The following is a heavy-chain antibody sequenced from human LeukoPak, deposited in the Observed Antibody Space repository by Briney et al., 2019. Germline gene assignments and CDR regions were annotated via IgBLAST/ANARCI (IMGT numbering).Heavy chain of an antibody. V-gene: IGHV4-34*01. D-gene: IGHD3-22*01. J-gene: IGHJ4*02. CDR1: GGSFSGYY. CDR3: AREGNRYYYDSSGYYPFDY. CDR2: INHSGST. Sequence: SETLSLTCAVYGGSFSGYYWSWIRQPPVKGLEWIGEINHSGSTNYNPSLKSRVTISVDTSKNQFSLKLSSVTAADTAVYYCAREGNRYYYDSSGYYPFDYWGQGTLVTVSS.